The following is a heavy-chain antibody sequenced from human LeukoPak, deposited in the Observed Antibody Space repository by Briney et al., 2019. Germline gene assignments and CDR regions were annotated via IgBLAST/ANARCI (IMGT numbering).Heavy chain of an antibody. V-gene: IGHV4-39*07. CDR3: ARVTVGALDY. D-gene: IGHD1-26*01. CDR1: GGSISSSSYY. CDR2: IYHSGST. J-gene: IGHJ4*02. Sequence: SETLSLTCNVSGGSISSSSYYWGWIRQPPGKGLEWIGEIYHSGSTNYNPSLKSRVTISVDMSKNQFSLKLSSVTAADTAVYYCARVTVGALDYWGQGTLVTVSS.